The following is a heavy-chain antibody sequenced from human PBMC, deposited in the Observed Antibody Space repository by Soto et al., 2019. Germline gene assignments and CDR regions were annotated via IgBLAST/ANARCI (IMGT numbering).Heavy chain of an antibody. D-gene: IGHD2-21*02. J-gene: IGHJ5*02. CDR3: ARAPPHIVVVTAINWFDP. CDR2: ISSSSSTI. Sequence: GGSLRLSCAASGFTFSSYSMNWVRQAPGKGLEWVSYISSSSSTIYYADSVKGRFTISRDNAKNSLYLQMNSLRDEDTAVYYCARAPPHIVVVTAINWFDPWGQGTLVTVSS. CDR1: GFTFSSYS. V-gene: IGHV3-48*02.